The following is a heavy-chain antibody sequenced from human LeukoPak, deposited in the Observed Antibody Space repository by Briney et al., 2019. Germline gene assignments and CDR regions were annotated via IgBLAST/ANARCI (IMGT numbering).Heavy chain of an antibody. J-gene: IGHJ5*02. CDR2: IYYSGST. D-gene: IGHD3-10*01. Sequence: PSETLSLTCDVCGGSIRSYYWSWICQPPGKGLEWSGYIYYSGSTNYNPSLKSRVTISVDTSKNQFSLKLSSVTAADTAVYYCARMSGITMVRGVTRTNWFDPWGQGTLVTVPS. CDR3: ARMSGITMVRGVTRTNWFDP. V-gene: IGHV4-59*01. CDR1: GGSIRSYY.